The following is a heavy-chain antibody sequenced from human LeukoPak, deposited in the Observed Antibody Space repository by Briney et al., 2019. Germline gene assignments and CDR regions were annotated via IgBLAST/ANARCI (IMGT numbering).Heavy chain of an antibody. Sequence: GGSLRLSCAASRFTFSSYGLHWVRQAPGKGLEWVAVISYDGSNKYYADSVKGRFTISRDNSKNTLYLQMNSLRAEDTAVYYCARAVVPAANNWFDPWGQGTLVTVSS. D-gene: IGHD2-2*01. J-gene: IGHJ5*02. CDR3: ARAVVPAANNWFDP. V-gene: IGHV3-30*03. CDR2: ISYDGSNK. CDR1: RFTFSSYG.